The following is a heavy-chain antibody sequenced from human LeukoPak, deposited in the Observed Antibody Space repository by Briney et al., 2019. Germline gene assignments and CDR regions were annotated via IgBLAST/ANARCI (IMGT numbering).Heavy chain of an antibody. CDR3: AHSYYDSSGYYYPFDY. V-gene: IGHV4-61*01. D-gene: IGHD3-22*01. CDR2: IYYSGST. J-gene: IGHJ4*02. Sequence: SETLSLTCNVSGASVSSGSYYWSWIRQPPGKELEWIGYIYYSGSTNYNPSLKSRVTISVDTSKNQFSLKLSSVTAADTAVYYCAHSYYDSSGYYYPFDYWGQGTLVTVSS. CDR1: GASVSSGSYY.